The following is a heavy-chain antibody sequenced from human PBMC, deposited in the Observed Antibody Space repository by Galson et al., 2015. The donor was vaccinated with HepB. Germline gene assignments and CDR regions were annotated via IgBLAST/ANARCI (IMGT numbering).Heavy chain of an antibody. CDR1: GFAFDDYA. J-gene: IGHJ4*02. V-gene: IGHV3-9*01. D-gene: IGHD2-2*01. Sequence: SLRLSCAASGFAFDDYAIHWVRQGPGKGLEWVSGISWNGDDVIYADSVKGRYTISRDNAENSLYLQMDSLRVDDTAFYYCAKSGCSSTRCYYNYWGQGTLVTVSS. CDR2: ISWNGDDV. CDR3: AKSGCSSTRCYYNY.